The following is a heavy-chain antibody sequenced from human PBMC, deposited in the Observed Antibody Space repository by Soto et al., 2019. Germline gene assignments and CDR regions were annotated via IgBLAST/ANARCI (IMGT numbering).Heavy chain of an antibody. Sequence: QVQLQESGPGLVKPSQTLSLTCTVSGGSISSGDYYWSWIRQPPGKGLEWIGYIYYSGSTYYNPSLKSRFTIPVGXSKNQFSLKLSSVTAADTAVYYCARAEAAMANFDYWGQGTLVTVSS. D-gene: IGHD5-18*01. CDR1: GGSISSGDYY. V-gene: IGHV4-30-4*01. CDR3: ARAEAAMANFDY. CDR2: IYYSGST. J-gene: IGHJ4*02.